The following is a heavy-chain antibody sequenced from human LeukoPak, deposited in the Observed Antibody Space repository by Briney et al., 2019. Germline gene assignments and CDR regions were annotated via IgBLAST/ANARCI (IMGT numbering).Heavy chain of an antibody. D-gene: IGHD6-25*01. CDR1: GFTFNNYE. V-gene: IGHV3-48*03. CDR2: VSGGSTNI. J-gene: IGHJ4*02. CDR3: ARAYSSGWARAYFDY. Sequence: PGGYLRLSCAASGFTFNNYEMNWLRQAPGKGLEWVSSVSGGSTNIYYADSVKGRFTTSRDNAENTLYLQMNSLRADDTAVYFCARAYSSGWARAYFDYWGQESLVTVSS.